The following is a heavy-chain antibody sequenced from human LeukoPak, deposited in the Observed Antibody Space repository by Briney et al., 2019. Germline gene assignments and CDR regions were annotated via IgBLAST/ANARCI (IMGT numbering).Heavy chain of an antibody. Sequence: GGSLRLSCAASGSTFSSYAMSWVRQAPGKGLEWVSAISGSGGSTYYADSVKGRFTISRDNSKNTLYLQMNSLRAEDTAVYYCAKVVVPAATPSPPHYYYGMDVWGQGTTVTVSS. CDR1: GSTFSSYA. D-gene: IGHD2-2*01. CDR3: AKVVVPAATPSPPHYYYGMDV. J-gene: IGHJ6*02. V-gene: IGHV3-23*01. CDR2: ISGSGGST.